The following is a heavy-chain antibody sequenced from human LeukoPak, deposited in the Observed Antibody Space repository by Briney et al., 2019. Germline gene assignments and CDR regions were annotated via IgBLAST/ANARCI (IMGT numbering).Heavy chain of an antibody. J-gene: IGHJ4*02. V-gene: IGHV4-38-2*01. CDR3: ARGYYDSSGYYWNYFDY. CDR2: IYHSGSI. D-gene: IGHD3-22*01. CDR1: AYSISSGYY. Sequence: SETLSLTCAVSAYSISSGYYWGWIRQPPGKGLEWIGSIYHSGSIYYNPSLKNRVTISVDTSKNQFSLKLSSVTAADTAVYYCARGYYDSSGYYWNYFDYWGQGTLVTVSS.